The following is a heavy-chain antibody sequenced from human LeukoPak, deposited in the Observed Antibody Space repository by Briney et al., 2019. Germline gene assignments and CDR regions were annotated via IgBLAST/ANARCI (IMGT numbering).Heavy chain of an antibody. J-gene: IGHJ4*02. D-gene: IGHD1-26*01. CDR2: IDWDDDK. CDR1: GFSLSTTGRC. V-gene: IGHV2-70*11. CDR3: ARMYTGSSGYDY. Sequence: SGPAPAKPIQTLTLTCTSSGFSLSTTGRCMSWIRQPPRKALEWLARIDWDDDKYYITSLKTRLTISKDTSKNQVVLTITNMDPVDTATYYCARMYTGSSGYDYWGQGTLVTVSS.